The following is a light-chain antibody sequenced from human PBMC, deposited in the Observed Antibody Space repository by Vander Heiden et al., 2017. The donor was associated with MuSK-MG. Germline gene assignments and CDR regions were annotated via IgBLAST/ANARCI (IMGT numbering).Light chain of an antibody. CDR2: DAS. V-gene: IGKV1-33*01. CDR3: RQYDNVPLT. J-gene: IGKJ4*01. CDR1: HDISNH. Sequence: DIHMTHSPASLSASVGDIVTITIQESHDISNHLNRYHQKPGIAPKLLIYDASNLETGVPSRFRGSESGTDFTFTIMIMLPEDLATYYCRQYDNVPLTFGGGTKLELK.